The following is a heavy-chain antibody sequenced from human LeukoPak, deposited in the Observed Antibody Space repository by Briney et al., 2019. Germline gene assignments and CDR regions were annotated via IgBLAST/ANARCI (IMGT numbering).Heavy chain of an antibody. D-gene: IGHD6-19*01. CDR3: ARRSSGWYQDY. Sequence: GEALKISCEGSGYSFTTYWIGWVRQMHGKGLEWLGIIYPGDSDTRYSPSFQGQVTISADKSTGTVYLQWSSLKASDTAMYYCARRSSGWYQDYWGQGTLSPSPQ. CDR1: GYSFTTYW. CDR2: IYPGDSDT. V-gene: IGHV5-51*01. J-gene: IGHJ4*02.